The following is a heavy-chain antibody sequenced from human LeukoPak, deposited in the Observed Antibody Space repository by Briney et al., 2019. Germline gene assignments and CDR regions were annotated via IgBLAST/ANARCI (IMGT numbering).Heavy chain of an antibody. CDR1: GGSFSGYY. Sequence: NPFETLSLTCAVYGGSFSGYYWSWIRQPPGKGLEWIGEINHSGSTNYNPSLKSRVTISVDTSENQFSLKLSSVTAADTAVYYCARGANWGLLNAFDIWGQGTMVTVSS. D-gene: IGHD7-27*01. CDR3: ARGANWGLLNAFDI. V-gene: IGHV4-34*01. J-gene: IGHJ3*02. CDR2: INHSGST.